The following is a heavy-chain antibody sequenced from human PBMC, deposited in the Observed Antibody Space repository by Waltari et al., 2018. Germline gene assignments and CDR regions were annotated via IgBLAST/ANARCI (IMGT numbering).Heavy chain of an antibody. V-gene: IGHV1-3*01. CDR2: INAGKGNT. CDR1: GYTFTSYA. CDR3: ASEYNWFDP. Sequence: QVQLVQSGAEVKKPGAAVKVSCKASGYTFTSYAMHWVRQAPGQRLEWMGWINAGKGNTKYSQKFQGRVTITRDTSAITAYMELSSLRSEDTAVYYCASEYNWFDPWGQGTLVTVSS. J-gene: IGHJ5*02.